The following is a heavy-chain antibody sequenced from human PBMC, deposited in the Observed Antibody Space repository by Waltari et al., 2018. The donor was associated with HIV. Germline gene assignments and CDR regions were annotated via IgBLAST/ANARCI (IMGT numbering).Heavy chain of an antibody. Sequence: QAQPVQSGAEVKNPGASVQVSCQASGYIFTNYHYNWVRQAPGQGLEWMGWINSYDGNTNYAQMFQGRVTMTTDTSTNTVYMELRSLRSDDTAVYYCARDRGLGNKYYKVPYYFDYWGQGTLVTVSA. V-gene: IGHV1-18*01. CDR1: GYIFTNYH. CDR3: ARDRGLGNKYYKVPYYFDY. D-gene: IGHD2-8*01. J-gene: IGHJ4*02. CDR2: INSYDGNT.